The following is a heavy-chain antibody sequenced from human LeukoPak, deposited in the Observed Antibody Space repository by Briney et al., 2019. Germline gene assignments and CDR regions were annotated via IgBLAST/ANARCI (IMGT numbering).Heavy chain of an antibody. Sequence: SDTLSLTSTVSDGASSSYYWRWIQEPAGKGRDWIGRIYTSGSTNYNPSLKSRVTMSVDTSKNQFSLKLSSVTAADTAVYYCARWGTIFGVVTNNYFDYWGQGTLVTVSS. J-gene: IGHJ4*02. V-gene: IGHV4-4*07. D-gene: IGHD3-3*01. CDR1: DGASSSYY. CDR3: ARWGTIFGVVTNNYFDY. CDR2: IYTSGST.